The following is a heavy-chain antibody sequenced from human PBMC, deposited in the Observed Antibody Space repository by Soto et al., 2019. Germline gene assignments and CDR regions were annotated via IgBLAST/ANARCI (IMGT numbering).Heavy chain of an antibody. J-gene: IGHJ4*02. V-gene: IGHV3-30*03. Sequence: QVQLVESGGGGVQPGRSLRLSCAASGFIVSSYGMHWVRQAPGKGLEWVAVISRDGGTKYYADSVKGRFTISRDNSRNTLLREMNSLRGDDMAVYYCTGEGASGYWGQGTLVTVSS. CDR3: TGEGASGY. CDR2: ISRDGGTK. CDR1: GFIVSSYG. D-gene: IGHD2-8*02.